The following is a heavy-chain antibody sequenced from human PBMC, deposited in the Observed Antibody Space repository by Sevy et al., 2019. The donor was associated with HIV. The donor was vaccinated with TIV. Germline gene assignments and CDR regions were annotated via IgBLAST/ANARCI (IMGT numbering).Heavy chain of an antibody. Sequence: GGCLRLSCAASGFTFSSYSMNCVRQAPGKGLEWVSSISSSSSYIYYADSVKGRFTISRDNAKNSLYLQMNSLRAEDTAVYYCARERYGFGGMDVWGQGTTVTVSS. CDR1: GFTFSSYS. CDR3: ARERYGFGGMDV. V-gene: IGHV3-21*01. D-gene: IGHD3-16*01. CDR2: ISSSSSYI. J-gene: IGHJ6*02.